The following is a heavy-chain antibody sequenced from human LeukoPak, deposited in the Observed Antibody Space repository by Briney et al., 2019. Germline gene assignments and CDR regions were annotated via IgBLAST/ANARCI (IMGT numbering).Heavy chain of an antibody. CDR3: AREGLAAAGDY. V-gene: IGHV3-30-3*01. D-gene: IGHD6-13*01. Sequence: AGGSLRLSCAASGFTFSNYAMHWVRQAPGKGLEWVVVISYDGSNKYYADSVKGRFTISRDNSKNTLYLQMNSLRGEDTAVYYCAREGLAAAGDYWGQGTLVTVSS. J-gene: IGHJ4*02. CDR1: GFTFSNYA. CDR2: ISYDGSNK.